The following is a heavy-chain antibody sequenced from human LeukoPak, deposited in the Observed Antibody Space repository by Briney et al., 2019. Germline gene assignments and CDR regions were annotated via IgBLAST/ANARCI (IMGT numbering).Heavy chain of an antibody. D-gene: IGHD6-13*01. Sequence: GGSLRLSCAASGFTFSSYWMSWVRQAPGKGPEWVANIKQDGSEKYYVDSVKGRFTVSRDNAKNSLYLQMNSLRVEDTAMYYCAKVAASGISPTDYWGQGTLVTVSS. J-gene: IGHJ4*02. CDR3: AKVAASGISPTDY. V-gene: IGHV3-7*01. CDR1: GFTFSSYW. CDR2: IKQDGSEK.